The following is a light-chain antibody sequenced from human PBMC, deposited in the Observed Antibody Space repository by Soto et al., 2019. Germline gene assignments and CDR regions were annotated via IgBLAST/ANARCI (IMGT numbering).Light chain of an antibody. V-gene: IGLV1-47*01. J-gene: IGLJ2*01. CDR2: RNN. CDR1: SSNIGSAY. CDR3: AAWDDSLVV. Sequence: QLVLTQPPSASGTPGQTVTISCSGSSSNIGSAYIYWYQHLPGTAPKLLIYRNNQRPSGVPDRFSASKSGTSASLAISGLRSADDADYYCAAWDDSLVVFGGGTKLTVL.